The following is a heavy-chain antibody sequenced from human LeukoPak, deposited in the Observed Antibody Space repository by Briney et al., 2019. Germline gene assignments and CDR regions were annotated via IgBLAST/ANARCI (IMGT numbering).Heavy chain of an antibody. CDR2: IYYSGNT. Sequence: PSETLSLTCTISGGSISSYYWSWIRQPPGKGLEWIGYIYYSGNTNYNPSLESRVTISVDTSKNQFSLKLSSVTAADTAVYYCATYWSSGEFDYWGQGTLVTVSS. V-gene: IGHV4-59*01. J-gene: IGHJ4*02. CDR3: ATYWSSGEFDY. D-gene: IGHD3-22*01. CDR1: GGSISSYY.